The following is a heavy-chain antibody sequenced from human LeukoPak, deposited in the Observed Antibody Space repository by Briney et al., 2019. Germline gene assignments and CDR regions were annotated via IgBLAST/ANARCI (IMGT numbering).Heavy chain of an antibody. CDR2: IIPIFGTA. CDR3: AGYRSWEPPSFDY. Sequence: SVKVSCKASGGTFSSYAISWVRQAPGQGLEWMGGIIPIFGTANYAQKFQGRVTITADESTSTAYMELSSLRSEDTAVYYCAGYRSWEPPSFDYWGQGTLVTVSS. V-gene: IGHV1-69*01. D-gene: IGHD1-26*01. CDR1: GGTFSSYA. J-gene: IGHJ4*02.